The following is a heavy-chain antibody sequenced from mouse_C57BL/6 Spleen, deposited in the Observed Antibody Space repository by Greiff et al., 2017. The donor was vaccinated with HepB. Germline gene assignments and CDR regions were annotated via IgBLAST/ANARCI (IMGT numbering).Heavy chain of an antibody. V-gene: IGHV1-15*01. D-gene: IGHD1-3*01. CDR1: GYTFTDYE. CDR3: TRSKALEMDY. Sequence: VQLQQSGAELVRPGASVTLSCKASGYTFTDYEMHWVKQTPVHGLEWIGAIDPETGGTAYNQKFKGKAILTADKSSSTAYMELRSLTSEDSAVYYCTRSKALEMDYWGQRTSVTVSS. J-gene: IGHJ4*01. CDR2: IDPETGGT.